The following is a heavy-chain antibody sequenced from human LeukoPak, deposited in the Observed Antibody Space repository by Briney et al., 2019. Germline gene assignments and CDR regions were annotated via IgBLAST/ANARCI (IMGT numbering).Heavy chain of an antibody. V-gene: IGHV1-2*02. D-gene: IGHD3-16*01. CDR1: GYTFTGYY. CDR2: INPKNGGS. CDR3: ATEPRFEKKGYYYHYMDV. Sequence: ASVKVSCKASGYTFTGYYMHWVRQAPGQGLEWVGWINPKNGGSNYAQKFQGRVTMTRDRSISTAYMILSRLRSDDTAVYYCATEPRFEKKGYYYHYMDVWGKGTTVTISS. J-gene: IGHJ6*03.